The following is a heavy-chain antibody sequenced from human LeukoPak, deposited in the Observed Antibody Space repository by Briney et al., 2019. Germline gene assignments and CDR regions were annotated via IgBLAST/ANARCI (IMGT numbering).Heavy chain of an antibody. J-gene: IGHJ3*02. CDR1: GFTFSDYY. D-gene: IGHD3-22*01. Sequence: GGSLRLSCAASGFTFSDYYMSWIRQAPGKGLEWVSYISSSGSTIYYADSVKGRLTISRDNAKNSLYLQMNSLRAEDTAVYYCARGLNAMIVVAVGAFDIWGQGTMVTVSS. V-gene: IGHV3-11*04. CDR3: ARGLNAMIVVAVGAFDI. CDR2: ISSSGSTI.